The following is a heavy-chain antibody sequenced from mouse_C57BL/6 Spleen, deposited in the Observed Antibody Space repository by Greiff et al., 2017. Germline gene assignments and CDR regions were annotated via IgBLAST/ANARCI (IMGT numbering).Heavy chain of an antibody. CDR3: TGRAKATFDY. J-gene: IGHJ3*01. Sequence: VQLQQSGAELVKPGASVKLSCKASGYTFTDYDMHWVKQTPVHGLEWIGVIDPESGGTDYNQKFKGKAILTADKSSSTAYMQLRSLTSEDSAVYYCTGRAKATFDYWGQGTLVTVSA. V-gene: IGHV1-15*01. D-gene: IGHD3-2*02. CDR2: IDPESGGT. CDR1: GYTFTDYD.